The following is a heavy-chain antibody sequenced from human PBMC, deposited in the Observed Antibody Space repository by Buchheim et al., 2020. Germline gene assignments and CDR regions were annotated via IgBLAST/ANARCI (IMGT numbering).Heavy chain of an antibody. CDR1: GFTFSSYA. J-gene: IGHJ3*02. V-gene: IGHV3-23*01. CDR3: AKVQYDFWSGYYRGAFDI. D-gene: IGHD3-3*01. Sequence: EVQLLKSGGGLVQPGGSLRLSCAASGFTFSSYAMSWVRQAPGKGLERVSAISGSGGSTYYADSVKGRFTISRDNSKNTLYLQMNSLRAEDTAVYYCAKVQYDFWSGYYRGAFDIWGQGT. CDR2: ISGSGGST.